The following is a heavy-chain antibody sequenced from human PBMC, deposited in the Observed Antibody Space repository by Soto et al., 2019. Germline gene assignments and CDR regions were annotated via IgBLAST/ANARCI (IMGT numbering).Heavy chain of an antibody. CDR2: IYYSGST. J-gene: IGHJ2*01. V-gene: IGHV4-31*03. Sequence: SETLSLTCTVSGGSISSGGYYWSWIRQHPGKGLEWIGYIYYSGSTYYNPSLTSRVTISVDTSKNQFSLKLSSVTAAATAVSSCECGAPPAGSLSWYFDLWGRGTLVTVSS. CDR1: GGSISSGGYY. D-gene: IGHD2-2*01. CDR3: ECGAPPAGSLSWYFDL.